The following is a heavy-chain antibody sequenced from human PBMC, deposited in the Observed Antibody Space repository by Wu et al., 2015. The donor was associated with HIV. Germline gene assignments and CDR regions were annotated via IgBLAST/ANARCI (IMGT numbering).Heavy chain of an antibody. J-gene: IGHJ6*04. D-gene: IGHD3-16*01. CDR3: GREQYGAVSGLSMDV. V-gene: IGHV1-46*01. Sequence: VQLVQSGAEVKKPGASVKISCKASGYTFTTYSIHWVRQAPGQGLEWVGTLNPSGGRRRNALKFRDRITMTRDMSTSTVYMELKRLTSEDTAVYYCGREQYGAVSGLSMDVWGKGTTVIVSS. CDR2: LNPSGGRR. CDR1: GYTFTTYS.